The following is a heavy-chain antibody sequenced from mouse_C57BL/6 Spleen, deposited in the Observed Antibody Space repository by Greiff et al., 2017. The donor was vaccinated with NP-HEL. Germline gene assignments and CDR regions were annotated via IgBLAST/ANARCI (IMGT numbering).Heavy chain of an antibody. CDR2: IDPSDSET. D-gene: IGHD1-1*01. V-gene: IGHV1-52*01. Sequence: QVQLQQPGAELVRPGSSVKLSCKASGYTFTSYWMHWVKQRPIQGLEWIGNIDPSDSETHYNQKFKDKATLTVDKSSSTAYMQLSSLTSEDSAVYYCARGNRYYGTPFAYWGQGTLVTVSA. CDR3: ARGNRYYGTPFAY. J-gene: IGHJ3*01. CDR1: GYTFTSYW.